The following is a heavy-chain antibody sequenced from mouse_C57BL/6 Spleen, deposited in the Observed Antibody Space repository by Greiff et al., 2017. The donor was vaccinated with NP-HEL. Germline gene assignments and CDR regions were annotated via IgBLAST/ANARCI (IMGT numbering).Heavy chain of an antibody. CDR2: ISNLAYSI. Sequence: EVMLVESGGGLVQPGGSLKLSCAASGFTFSDYGMAWVRQAPRKGPEWVAFISNLAYSIYYADTVTGRFTISRENAKNTLYLEMSSLRSEDTAMYYCARHGGDFPFYYGYDRDWYFDVWGTGTTVTVSS. D-gene: IGHD2-2*01. CDR1: GFTFSDYG. CDR3: ARHGGDFPFYYGYDRDWYFDV. V-gene: IGHV5-15*01. J-gene: IGHJ1*03.